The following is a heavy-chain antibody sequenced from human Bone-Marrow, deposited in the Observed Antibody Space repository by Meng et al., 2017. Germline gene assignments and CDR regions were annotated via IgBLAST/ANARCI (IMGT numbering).Heavy chain of an antibody. Sequence: LSLSCAASGFPFSSYAMHWVRQAPGKGLEWVAVISYDGSNKYYPDSVKGRFTISRDNSKNKLYLQMNSLRAEDTAVYYCARDRGRFGQSLDYWGQGTLVTVSS. V-gene: IGHV3-30*04. CDR2: ISYDGSNK. J-gene: IGHJ4*02. D-gene: IGHD3-10*01. CDR3: ARDRGRFGQSLDY. CDR1: GFPFSSYA.